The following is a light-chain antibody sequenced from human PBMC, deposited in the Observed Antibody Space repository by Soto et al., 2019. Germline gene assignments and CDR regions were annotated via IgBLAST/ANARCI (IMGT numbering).Light chain of an antibody. CDR2: DAS. J-gene: IGKJ5*01. CDR1: ESISSY. CDR3: QQRNNWPPIT. Sequence: EVVMTQSPATLSVSPGEGATLSCRASESISSYLAWYQQRPGQAPRLLIYDASTRATGIPTRFSGSGSGTDFTLTIDNLEPEDFAIYYCQQRNNWPPITFGQGTRLEIK. V-gene: IGKV3-11*01.